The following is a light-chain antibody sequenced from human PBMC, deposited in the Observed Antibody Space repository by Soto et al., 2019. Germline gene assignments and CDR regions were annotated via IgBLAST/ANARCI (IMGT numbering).Light chain of an antibody. CDR1: SSDVGGYNY. CDR3: SSYTSSSTRGV. V-gene: IGLV2-14*03. CDR2: DVS. J-gene: IGLJ2*01. Sequence: QSALTQPASVSGSPGQSITISCTGTSSDVGGYNYVSWYQQHPGKAHKLMIYDVSNRPSGVSNRFSGSKSGNTASLTISGLRAEDEADYYCSSYTSSSTRGVFGGGTKVAVL.